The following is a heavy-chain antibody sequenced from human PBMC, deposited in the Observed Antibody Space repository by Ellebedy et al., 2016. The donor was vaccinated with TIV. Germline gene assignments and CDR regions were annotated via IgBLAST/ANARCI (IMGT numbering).Heavy chain of an antibody. CDR3: ARGMGTLTPSIFDY. CDR1: GGSITSYY. Sequence: GSLRLSCNVSGGSITSYYWSWIRQPPGAGLEWIGYIYNSGSTNYNPSLKSRVTISVDTPKNQVSLKVSSVTAADTAVYYCARGMGTLTPSIFDYWGQGILVTVSS. J-gene: IGHJ4*02. V-gene: IGHV4-59*01. CDR2: IYNSGST. D-gene: IGHD7-27*01.